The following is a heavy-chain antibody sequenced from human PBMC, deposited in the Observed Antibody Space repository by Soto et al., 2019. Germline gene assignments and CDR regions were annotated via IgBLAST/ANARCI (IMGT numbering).Heavy chain of an antibody. Sequence: GASVKVSCKASGGTFSSYAISWVRQAPGQGLEWMGGIIPIFGTANYAQKFQGRVTITADESTSTAYMELSSLRSEDTAVYYCARTSVVTAPFDPWGQGTPVTVSS. CDR1: GGTFSSYA. D-gene: IGHD2-21*02. J-gene: IGHJ5*02. CDR3: ARTSVVTAPFDP. V-gene: IGHV1-69*13. CDR2: IIPIFGTA.